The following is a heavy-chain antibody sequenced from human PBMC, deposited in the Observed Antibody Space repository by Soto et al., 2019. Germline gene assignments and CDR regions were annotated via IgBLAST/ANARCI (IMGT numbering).Heavy chain of an antibody. Sequence: PGGSLRLSCAASGFTVSSSYMNWVRQAPGKGLEWVSIIYSGGGTYYADSVKGRFTISGDNSKNTLYLQMNSLRAEDTAVYYCARSSGGSYHSHAFDIWGQGTMVTV. CDR2: IYSGGGT. J-gene: IGHJ3*02. CDR3: ARSSGGSYHSHAFDI. CDR1: GFTVSSSY. D-gene: IGHD3-16*02. V-gene: IGHV3-53*01.